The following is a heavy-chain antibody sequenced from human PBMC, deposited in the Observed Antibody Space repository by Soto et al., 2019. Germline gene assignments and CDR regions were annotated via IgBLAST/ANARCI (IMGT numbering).Heavy chain of an antibody. Sequence: SDTLSLTCTVPGCSIPSVEYYWNWIRQPPAEGLEWIGNIYYSGTTYNNPSLKSRVTISVDTSNNQFSLKLSSVTAADTAVYYCARDGGFCTNGVCPVYYYYGMDVWGQGTTVT. CDR3: ARDGGFCTNGVCPVYYYYGMDV. J-gene: IGHJ6*02. V-gene: IGHV4-30-4*02. D-gene: IGHD2-8*01. CDR2: IYYSGTT. CDR1: GCSIPSVEYY.